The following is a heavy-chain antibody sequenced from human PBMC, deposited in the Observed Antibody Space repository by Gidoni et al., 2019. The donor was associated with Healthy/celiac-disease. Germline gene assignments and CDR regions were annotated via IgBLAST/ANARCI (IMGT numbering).Heavy chain of an antibody. V-gene: IGHV4-39*01. J-gene: IGHJ4*02. D-gene: IGHD3-22*01. CDR1: GGSISSSSYY. CDR3: ARHDSSGYYSNYFDY. CDR2: IYYSGST. Sequence: QLQLQASGPGLVKPSETLSLTCTVSGGSISSSSYYWGWIRQPPGKGLEWIGSIYYSGSTYYNPSLKSRVTISVDTSKNQFSLKLSSVTAADTAVYYCARHDSSGYYSNYFDYWGQGTLVTVSS.